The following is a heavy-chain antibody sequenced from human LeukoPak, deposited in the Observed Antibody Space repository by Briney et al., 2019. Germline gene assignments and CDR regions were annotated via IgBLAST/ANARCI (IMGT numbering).Heavy chain of an antibody. V-gene: IGHV1-2*02. CDR2: INPNSGGT. CDR1: GYTFTGHY. CDR3: ARSYDFWSGPPFDP. D-gene: IGHD3-3*01. Sequence: PRASVKVSCKASGYTFTGHYMHSVRQAPGQGLEWMGWINPNSGGTKYAQKCQGRVTLARDTSISTAYMELSRLRCDDTAVYYCARSYDFWSGPPFDPWGQGTPVTVSS. J-gene: IGHJ5*02.